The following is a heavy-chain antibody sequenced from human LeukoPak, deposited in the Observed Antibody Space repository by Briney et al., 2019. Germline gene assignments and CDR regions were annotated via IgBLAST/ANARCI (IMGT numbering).Heavy chain of an antibody. CDR2: IRYNGNNQ. V-gene: IGHV3-30*02. D-gene: IGHD3-10*01. CDR3: AKDSAFYYIDV. Sequence: GGSLRLSCAASGFSFSSYGMHWVRQAPGKGLEWVAFIRYNGNNQYYADSVKGRFTISRDNSKNTLYLQMNSLKGDDTAVYYCAKDSAFYYIDVWGKGTTVIISS. CDR1: GFSFSSYG. J-gene: IGHJ6*03.